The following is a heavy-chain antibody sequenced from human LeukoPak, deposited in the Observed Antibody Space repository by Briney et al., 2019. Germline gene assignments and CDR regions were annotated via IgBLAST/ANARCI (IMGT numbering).Heavy chain of an antibody. V-gene: IGHV4-59*11. Sequence: SETLSLTCTVSGASISGHYLTWLRQPPGKGLEWIGYISHIGSTNYNLSLKSRVTISVDTSKNQFSLELTSVTAADTAVYYCARDRISINALDMWGQGTMVTVSS. CDR3: ARDRISINALDM. J-gene: IGHJ3*02. CDR1: GASISGHY. CDR2: ISHIGST. D-gene: IGHD1-14*01.